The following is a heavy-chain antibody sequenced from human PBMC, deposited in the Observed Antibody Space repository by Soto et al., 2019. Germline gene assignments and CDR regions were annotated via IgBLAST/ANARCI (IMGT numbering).Heavy chain of an antibody. D-gene: IGHD1-26*01. CDR2: SYYCGST. J-gene: IGHJ6*02. V-gene: IGHV4-39*01. CDR1: GGSISSSSYY. CDR3: VGGVGATYYYYDYGMDV. Sequence: PWETLCLPCTVSGGSISSSSYYWGWIRQPPGKGLEWIGSSYYCGSTYYNPSLKSRVTISVDTSKNQFSLKLSAVTAADTAVYYCVGGVGATYYYYDYGMDVWGQGTTVTVSS.